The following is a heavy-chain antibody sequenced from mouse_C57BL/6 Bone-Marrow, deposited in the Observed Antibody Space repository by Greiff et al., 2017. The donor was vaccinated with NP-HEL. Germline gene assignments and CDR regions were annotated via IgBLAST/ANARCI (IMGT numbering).Heavy chain of an antibody. J-gene: IGHJ4*01. D-gene: IGHD2-12*01. CDR2: IHPNSGST. CDR1: GYTFTSYW. Sequence: QVHVKQPGAELVKPGASVKLSCKASGYTFTSYWMHWVKQRPGQGLEWIGMIHPNSGSTNYNEKFKSKATLTVDKSSSTAYMQLSSLTSEDSAVYYCARSFYIMDYWGQGTSVTVSS. CDR3: ARSFYIMDY. V-gene: IGHV1-64*01.